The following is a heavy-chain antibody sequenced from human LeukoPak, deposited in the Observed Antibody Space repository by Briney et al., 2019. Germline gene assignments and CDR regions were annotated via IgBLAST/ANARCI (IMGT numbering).Heavy chain of an antibody. Sequence: GESLKISCKGSGYSFTSYWIGWVRQMPGKGLEWMGIIYPGDSDTRYSPSFQGQVTISADKSISTAYLQWSSLKASDTAMYYCAGYPRGYYDFWSGYFPGYFDYWGQGTLVTVSS. CDR3: AGYPRGYYDFWSGYFPGYFDY. J-gene: IGHJ4*02. V-gene: IGHV5-51*01. CDR2: IYPGDSDT. D-gene: IGHD3-3*01. CDR1: GYSFTSYW.